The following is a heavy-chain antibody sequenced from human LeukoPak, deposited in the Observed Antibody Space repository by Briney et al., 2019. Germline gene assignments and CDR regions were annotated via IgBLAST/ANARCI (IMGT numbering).Heavy chain of an antibody. CDR2: IYYSGST. V-gene: IGHV4-59*01. Sequence: SETLSLTCSVSGGSISSYYWSWIRQPPGKGLEWIGYIYYSGSTNYNPSLKSRVTISVDTSKNQFSLKLSSVTAADTAVYYCARVGAIPFDYWAREPWSPSPQ. CDR3: ARVGAIPFDY. J-gene: IGHJ4*02. D-gene: IGHD1-26*01. CDR1: GGSISSYY.